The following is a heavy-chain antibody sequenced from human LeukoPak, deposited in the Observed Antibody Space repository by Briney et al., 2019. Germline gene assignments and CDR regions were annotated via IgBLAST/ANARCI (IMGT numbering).Heavy chain of an antibody. Sequence: ASVKVSCKASGYTFNSYGISWVRQAPGQGLEWMGWITAYNGSTNYAQKFQGRVTMTTDTSTSTAYMELRSLRSDDTAIYYCARDDGLVYVKFVDYWGQGTLVTVSS. D-gene: IGHD2-8*01. J-gene: IGHJ4*02. V-gene: IGHV1-18*01. CDR3: ARDDGLVYVKFVDY. CDR2: ITAYNGST. CDR1: GYTFNSYG.